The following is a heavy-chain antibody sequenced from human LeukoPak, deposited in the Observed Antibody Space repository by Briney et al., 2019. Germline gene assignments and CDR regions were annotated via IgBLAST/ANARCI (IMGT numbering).Heavy chain of an antibody. CDR3: ARDPTVTRSVFWAFDI. CDR2: ISGYNGNT. D-gene: IGHD4-17*01. J-gene: IGHJ3*02. CDR1: GYTFTSYG. Sequence: ASVKVSCKASGYTFTSYGISWVRQAPGQGLEWMGWISGYNGNTNYAQKLQGRVTMTTDTSTSTAYMELRSLRSDDTAVYYCARDPTVTRSVFWAFDIWGQGTMVTVSS. V-gene: IGHV1-18*01.